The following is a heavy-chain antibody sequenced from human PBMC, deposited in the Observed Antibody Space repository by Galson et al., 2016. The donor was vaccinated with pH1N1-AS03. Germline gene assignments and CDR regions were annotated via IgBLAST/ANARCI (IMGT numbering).Heavy chain of an antibody. CDR3: ARAHYNADYVPDF. D-gene: IGHD3-10*01. CDR1: GYSFPTYS. J-gene: IGHJ4*02. CDR2: ISAYSGDT. V-gene: IGHV1-18*04. Sequence: SVKVSCKASGYSFPTYSFNWVRQAPGQGLEWLGWISAYSGDTHYARKFQGRVTLTTDASTSTAYMELGSLTSDDTAVYYCARAHYNADYVPDFWGQGTLVTVSS.